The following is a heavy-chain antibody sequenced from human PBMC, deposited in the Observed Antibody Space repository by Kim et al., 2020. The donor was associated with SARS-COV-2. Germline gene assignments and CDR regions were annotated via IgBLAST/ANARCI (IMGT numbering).Heavy chain of an antibody. CDR1: GFTFSSYG. J-gene: IGHJ6*02. D-gene: IGHD6-13*01. CDR2: ISYDGNNK. Sequence: GGSLRLSCAASGFTFSSYGMHWVRQAPGKGLEWVAVISYDGNNKSYEYSVKGRFTISRDNSKNTLYLQMNSLRAEDTAVYYCARVLGAAAGTYYYYVMDVWCQGTTVTVSS. V-gene: IGHV3-33*05. CDR3: ARVLGAAAGTYYYYVMDV.